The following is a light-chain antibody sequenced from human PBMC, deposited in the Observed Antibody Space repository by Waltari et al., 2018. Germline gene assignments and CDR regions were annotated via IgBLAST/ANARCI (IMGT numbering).Light chain of an antibody. J-gene: IGLJ3*02. CDR1: STDVGTYDY. V-gene: IGLV2-23*02. CDR3: CSHAGSFIWV. CDR2: DVT. Sequence: QSALTQPASVSGSPGQSITISCTGTSTDVGTYDYFSWYQQHPGKAPKLIIYDVTKRPSGVSLRFSGSKSDNTASLTISALQSEDEATYYCCSHAGSFIWVFGGGTKVTVL.